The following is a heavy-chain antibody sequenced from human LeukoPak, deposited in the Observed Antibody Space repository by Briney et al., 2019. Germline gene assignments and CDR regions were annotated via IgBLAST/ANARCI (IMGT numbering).Heavy chain of an antibody. CDR1: GYTFTSYG. CDR3: ARVHYYDSSGYTRSTNWFDP. Sequence: ASVKVSCKASGYTFTSYGISWVRQAPGQGLEWMGWINPDSGGTNYAQKFQGRVTMTRDTSISTAYMELSRLRSDDTAVYYCARVHYYDSSGYTRSTNWFDPWGQGTLVTVSS. V-gene: IGHV1-2*02. CDR2: INPDSGGT. D-gene: IGHD3-22*01. J-gene: IGHJ5*02.